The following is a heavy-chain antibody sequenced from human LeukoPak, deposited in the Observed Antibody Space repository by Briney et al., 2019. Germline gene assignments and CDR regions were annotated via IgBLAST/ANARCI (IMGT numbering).Heavy chain of an antibody. CDR1: GYTFTSYG. D-gene: IGHD2-15*01. CDR3: ARDVISSGGSFPIDY. V-gene: IGHV1-18*04. J-gene: IGHJ4*02. CDR2: ISAYNGNT. Sequence: DSVKVSCKASGYTFTSYGISWVRQTPGQGLEWMGWISAYNGNTNYAQKLQGRVTMTTDTSTSTAYMELRSLRSDDTAVYYCARDVISSGGSFPIDYWGQGTLVTVSS.